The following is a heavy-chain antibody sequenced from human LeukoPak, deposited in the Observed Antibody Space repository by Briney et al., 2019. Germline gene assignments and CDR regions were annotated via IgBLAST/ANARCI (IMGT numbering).Heavy chain of an antibody. CDR1: GFTSGNYA. CDR3: AREVKGYSLADL. Sequence: GGSLRLSCVASGFTSGNYAMSWVRQAPGKGLEWVSAIDGSRTYYENSVKGRFTISRDNSKNTLFLQMNSLRAEDTAVYYCAREVKGYSLADLWGRGTLVTVSS. V-gene: IGHV3-23*01. CDR2: IDGSRT. D-gene: IGHD4-11*01. J-gene: IGHJ2*01.